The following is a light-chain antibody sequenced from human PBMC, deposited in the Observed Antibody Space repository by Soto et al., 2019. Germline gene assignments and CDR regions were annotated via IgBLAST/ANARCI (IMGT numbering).Light chain of an antibody. CDR2: EVS. CDR1: SSDVGGYNY. V-gene: IGLV2-8*01. J-gene: IGLJ3*02. Sequence: QSVLTRPPSASGSPGQSVTISCTGTSSDVGGYNYVSWYQQHPGKAPTLMIYEVSKRRSGVPDRFSGSKSGNTASLTVSWLQAEDEADYYCSSYAGSDNWVFGGGTKVTVL. CDR3: SSYAGSDNWV.